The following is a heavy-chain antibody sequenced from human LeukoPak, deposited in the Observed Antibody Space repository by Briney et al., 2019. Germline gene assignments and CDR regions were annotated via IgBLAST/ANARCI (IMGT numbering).Heavy chain of an antibody. CDR2: ISAYNGNT. Sequence: ASVKVSCKASGYTFTSYGISWVRPAPGQGLEWMGWISAYNGNTNYAQKLQGRVTLTTDTSTSTASMELRSLRSYDTAVYFCAREAGTDYYGWFDPWGQGTLVTVSS. V-gene: IGHV1-18*01. D-gene: IGHD3-10*01. CDR1: GYTFTSYG. J-gene: IGHJ5*02. CDR3: AREAGTDYYGWFDP.